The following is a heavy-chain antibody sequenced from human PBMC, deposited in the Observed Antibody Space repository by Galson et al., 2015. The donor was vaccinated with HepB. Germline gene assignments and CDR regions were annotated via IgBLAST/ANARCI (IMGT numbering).Heavy chain of an antibody. CDR2: TSPPNRDT. CDR1: GYTFSSYS. J-gene: IGHJ4*02. Sequence: SVKVSCKASGYTFSSYSIAWVRQAPGQGLEWMGWTSPPNRDTECARKLQGRVTMTTDTFTSTAYMELRSLRSDDTAVYYCARASLGSGTQLLDYWGQGTLVSVSS. CDR3: ARASLGSGTQLLDY. D-gene: IGHD3-10*01. V-gene: IGHV1-18*01.